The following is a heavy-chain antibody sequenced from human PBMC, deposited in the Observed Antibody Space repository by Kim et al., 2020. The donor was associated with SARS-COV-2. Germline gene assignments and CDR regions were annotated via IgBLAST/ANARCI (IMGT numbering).Heavy chain of an antibody. CDR3: ARDRGYYFDC. V-gene: IGHV3-11*01. CDR1: GFTFSDYY. CDR2: ITGSGGTI. J-gene: IGHJ4*02. D-gene: IGHD3-10*01. Sequence: GGSLRLSCAASGFTFSDYYMSWVRQAPGKGLEWVSYITGSGGTIYYADSVKGRFTISRDNAKNSLYLQMNSLRAEDTAVYYCARDRGYYFDCWGQGTLVTVSS.